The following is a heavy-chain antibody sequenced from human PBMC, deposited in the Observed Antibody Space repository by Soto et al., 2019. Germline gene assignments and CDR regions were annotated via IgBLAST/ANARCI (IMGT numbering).Heavy chain of an antibody. V-gene: IGHV1-24*01. CDR2: FDPEDGET. Sequence: GASVKVSCKVSGYTLTELSMHWVRQAPGKGLEWMGGFDPEDGETIYAQKFQGRVTMTEDTSTDTAYMELSSLRSEDTAVYYCATSSGPLGRWTGYSRKKPKYAFDIWGQGTMVTVSS. CDR3: ATSSGPLGRWTGYSRKKPKYAFDI. CDR1: GYTLTELS. J-gene: IGHJ3*02. D-gene: IGHD6-13*01.